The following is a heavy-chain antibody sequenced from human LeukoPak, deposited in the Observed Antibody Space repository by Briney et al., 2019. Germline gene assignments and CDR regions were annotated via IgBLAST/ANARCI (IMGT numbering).Heavy chain of an antibody. J-gene: IGHJ4*02. Sequence: GGSLRLSCAASGFTFDDYGMSWVRQAPGKGLEWASGTNWNGGSTGYADSVKGRFTISRDNAKNSLYLQMNSLRAEDTALYYCARDRYYDYVWGSYDYWGQGTLVTVSS. D-gene: IGHD3-16*01. V-gene: IGHV3-20*04. CDR2: TNWNGGST. CDR3: ARDRYYDYVWGSYDY. CDR1: GFTFDDYG.